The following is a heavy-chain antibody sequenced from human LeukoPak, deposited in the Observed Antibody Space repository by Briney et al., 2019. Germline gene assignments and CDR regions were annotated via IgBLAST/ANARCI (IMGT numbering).Heavy chain of an antibody. J-gene: IGHJ5*02. V-gene: IGHV4-4*02. Sequence: SETLSLTCAVSGGSISSSNWWSWVRQPPGKGLEWIGEIYHSGSTNYNPSLKSRVTISVDKSKNQFSLKLSSVTAADTAVYYCARGIRGYSYGSVVNWFDPWGQGTLVTVSS. CDR1: GGSISSSNW. CDR3: ARGIRGYSYGSVVNWFDP. CDR2: IYHSGST. D-gene: IGHD5-18*01.